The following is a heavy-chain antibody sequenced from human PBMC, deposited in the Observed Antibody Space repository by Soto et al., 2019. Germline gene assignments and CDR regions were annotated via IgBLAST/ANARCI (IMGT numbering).Heavy chain of an antibody. CDR1: GGSISSSNW. V-gene: IGHV4-4*02. Sequence: QVQLQESGPGLVKPSGTLSLTCAVSGGSISSSNWWSWVRQPPGKGLEWIGEIYHSGSTNYNPSLKSRVXKSXDXSKNQFSLKLSSVTAADTAVYYCARLGRYFDWANDYWGQGTLVTVSS. J-gene: IGHJ4*02. CDR3: ARLGRYFDWANDY. D-gene: IGHD3-9*01. CDR2: IYHSGST.